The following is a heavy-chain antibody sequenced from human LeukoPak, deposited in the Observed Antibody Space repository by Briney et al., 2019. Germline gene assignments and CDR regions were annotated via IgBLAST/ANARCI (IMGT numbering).Heavy chain of an antibody. CDR1: GYTFTSYY. D-gene: IGHD3-22*01. J-gene: IGHJ4*02. CDR2: INPSGGST. V-gene: IGHV1-46*01. Sequence: GESLKISCKGSGYTFTSYYMHWVRQAPGQGLEWMGIINPSGGSTSYAQKFQGRVTMTRDTSTSTVYMELSSLRSEDTAVYYCARSGSSGYYYWGQGTLVTVSS. CDR3: ARSGSSGYYY.